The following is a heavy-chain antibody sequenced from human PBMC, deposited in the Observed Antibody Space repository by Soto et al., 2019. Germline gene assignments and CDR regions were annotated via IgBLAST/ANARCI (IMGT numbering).Heavy chain of an antibody. V-gene: IGHV4-59*01. CDR3: ARENLYDFWSGYYRNWFDP. CDR1: GGSISGYY. D-gene: IGHD3-3*01. CDR2: IYYSGST. J-gene: IGHJ5*02. Sequence: SETRSRTCSVSGGSISGYYWSWSRQPPGKGLEWIGYIYYSGSTNYNPSLKSRVTISVDTSKNQFSLKLSSVTAADTAVYYCARENLYDFWSGYYRNWFDPWGQGTLVTVSS.